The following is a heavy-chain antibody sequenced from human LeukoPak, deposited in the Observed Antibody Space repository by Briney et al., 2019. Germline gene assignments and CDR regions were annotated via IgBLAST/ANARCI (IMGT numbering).Heavy chain of an antibody. Sequence: GSLKISCKGSGYSFTSYWIGWVRQMPGKGLEWMGIIYPGDSDTRYSPSFQGQVTISADKSISTAYLQWSSLKASDTAMYYCASPIQYSSGWYEFDYWGQGTLVTVSS. V-gene: IGHV5-51*01. CDR3: ASPIQYSSGWYEFDY. J-gene: IGHJ4*02. CDR1: GYSFTSYW. D-gene: IGHD6-19*01. CDR2: IYPGDSDT.